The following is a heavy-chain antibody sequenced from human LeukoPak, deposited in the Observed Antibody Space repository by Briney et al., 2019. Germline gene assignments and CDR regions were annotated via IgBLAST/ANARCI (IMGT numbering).Heavy chain of an antibody. CDR1: GGSFSGYY. Sequence: KPSETLSLTCAVYGGSFSGYYWSWIRQPPGKGLEWIGEINHSGSTNYNPSLRSRVTISVDTSKNQFSLKLSSVTAADTAVYYCAGPGGGDLDYWGQGTLVTVSS. CDR2: INHSGST. CDR3: AGPGGGDLDY. D-gene: IGHD3-10*01. V-gene: IGHV4-34*01. J-gene: IGHJ4*02.